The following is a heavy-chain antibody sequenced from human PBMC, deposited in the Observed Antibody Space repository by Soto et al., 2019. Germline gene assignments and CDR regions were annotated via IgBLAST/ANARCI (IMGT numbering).Heavy chain of an antibody. D-gene: IGHD6-13*01. J-gene: IGHJ4*02. CDR1: GGSISSYY. V-gene: IGHV4-59*01. CDR2: IYYSGST. Sequence: SETLSLTCTVSGGSISSYYWSWIRQPPGKGLEWIGYIYYSGSTNYNPSLKSRVTISVDTSKNQFSLKLSSVTAADTAVYYCARDGGGAAAGTRFDYWGQGTLVTVSS. CDR3: ARDGGGAAAGTRFDY.